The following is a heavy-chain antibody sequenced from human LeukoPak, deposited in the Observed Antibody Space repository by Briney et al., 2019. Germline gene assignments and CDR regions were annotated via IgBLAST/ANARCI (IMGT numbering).Heavy chain of an antibody. CDR2: IRGSGSGT. CDR3: ARDPNGDYIGAFEI. D-gene: IGHD4-17*01. J-gene: IGHJ3*02. V-gene: IGHV3-23*01. Sequence: GGSLRLSCAASGFTFSNYAVMWLRQAPGKGPEWVSAIRGSGSGTYYADSVRGRFTVSRDNSRNSLYLQMNRLRAEDTAIYFCARDPNGDYIGAFEILGQGTKVTVSS. CDR1: GFTFSNYA.